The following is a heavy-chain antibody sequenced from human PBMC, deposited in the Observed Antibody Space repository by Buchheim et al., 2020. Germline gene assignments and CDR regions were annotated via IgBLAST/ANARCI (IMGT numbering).Heavy chain of an antibody. D-gene: IGHD2-15*01. V-gene: IGHV4-39*01. CDR3: ARIVVVVAATPRGGMDV. J-gene: IGHJ6*02. Sequence: QLQLQESGPGLVKPSETLSLTCTVSGGSISSSSYYWGWIRQPPGKGLEWIGSIYYSGSTYYNPSLKSRVTISVDTSKNQFSLKLSSVTAADTAVYYCARIVVVVAATPRGGMDVWGQGTT. CDR1: GGSISSSSYY. CDR2: IYYSGST.